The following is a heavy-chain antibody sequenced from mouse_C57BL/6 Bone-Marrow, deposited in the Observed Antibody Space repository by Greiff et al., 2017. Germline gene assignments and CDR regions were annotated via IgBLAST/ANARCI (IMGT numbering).Heavy chain of an antibody. CDR3: ARPYYSNYWYFDV. D-gene: IGHD2-5*01. V-gene: IGHV1-55*01. CDR1: GYTFTSYW. CDR2: IYPGSGST. Sequence: VQLQQPGAELVKPGASVKMSCKASGYTFTSYWITWVKQRPGQGLVWIGDIYPGSGSTNYNEKFKSKATLTVDTSSSTAYMQLSSLTSEDSAVYYCARPYYSNYWYFDVWGTGTTVTVSS. J-gene: IGHJ1*03.